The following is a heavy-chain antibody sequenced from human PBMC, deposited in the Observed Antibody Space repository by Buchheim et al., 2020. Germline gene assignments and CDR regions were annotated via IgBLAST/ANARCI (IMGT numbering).Heavy chain of an antibody. Sequence: HLQGSGPGLVRPSETLSLTCTVSGASINSGGYYWDWVRQPPGKGREWVGHIYSGGSTYFNPSLKSRVTISFDSSNNPLSLMLTSVTAADTGTYYCARGSYQTGWRGFSYYSMDVWGQGT. CDR2: IYSGGST. V-gene: IGHV4-39*07. D-gene: IGHD6-19*01. CDR1: GASINSGGYY. CDR3: ARGSYQTGWRGFSYYSMDV. J-gene: IGHJ6*02.